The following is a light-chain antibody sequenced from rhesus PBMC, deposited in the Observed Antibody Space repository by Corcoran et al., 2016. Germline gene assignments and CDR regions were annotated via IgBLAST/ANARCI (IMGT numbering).Light chain of an antibody. CDR1: QSVSSY. V-gene: IGKV3-24*04. Sequence: EIVMTQSPATLALSPGERATLSCRASQSVSSYLAWYQQNPGQAPRLLIYGASNRATGIPDRFSGSGSGTECTLTISSLEPEDVGVYFCLQSSNWPYSFGQGTKVEIK. J-gene: IGKJ2*01. CDR2: GAS. CDR3: LQSSNWPYS.